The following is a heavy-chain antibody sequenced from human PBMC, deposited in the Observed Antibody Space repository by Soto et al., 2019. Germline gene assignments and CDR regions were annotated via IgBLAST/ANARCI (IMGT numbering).Heavy chain of an antibody. CDR2: IYYSGST. CDR1: GASISSGEYY. Sequence: PSETLSLTCSVSGASISSGEYYWNWIRQPPGKGLEWIGYIYYSGSTYYNPSLKSRVTISLDTSKNQFSLELNSVTAADTAVYYCARDPFRGPKYDSYSYGLDVWGQGTTVTVSS. D-gene: IGHD6-25*01. CDR3: ARDPFRGPKYDSYSYGLDV. V-gene: IGHV4-30-4*01. J-gene: IGHJ6*02.